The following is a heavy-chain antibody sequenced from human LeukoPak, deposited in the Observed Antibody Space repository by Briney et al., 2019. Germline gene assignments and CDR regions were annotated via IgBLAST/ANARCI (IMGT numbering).Heavy chain of an antibody. D-gene: IGHD1-1*01. Sequence: GGSLRLSCAASGFTFSSSGMSWVRQAPGRGLEWISTISISGGGTYYADSVKGRFTISRDNSRNTLYLDMNSVRAEDTAVYYCVQVFSADTFPFDYWGQGTQVTVSP. V-gene: IGHV3-23*01. J-gene: IGHJ4*02. CDR1: GFTFSSSG. CDR3: VQVFSADTFPFDY. CDR2: ISISGGGT.